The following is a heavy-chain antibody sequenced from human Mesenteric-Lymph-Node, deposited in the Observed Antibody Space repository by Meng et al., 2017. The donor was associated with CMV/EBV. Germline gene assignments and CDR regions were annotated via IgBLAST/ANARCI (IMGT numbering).Heavy chain of an antibody. D-gene: IGHD6-19*01. CDR3: ARSWLLNFFDY. CDR1: GGSVSNGSYC. Sequence: GSLSLTCTVSGGSVSNGSYCWNWIRQPPGKGLEYIGNFCYSGTYHNPSLKRRVTISVDTSKNQISLRLTSVTAADTAVYYCARSWLLNFFDYWGQGMLVTVSS. J-gene: IGHJ4*02. CDR2: FCYSGT. V-gene: IGHV4-61*01.